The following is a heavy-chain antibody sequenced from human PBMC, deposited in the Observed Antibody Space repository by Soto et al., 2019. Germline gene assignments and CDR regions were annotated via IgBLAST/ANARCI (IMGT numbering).Heavy chain of an antibody. J-gene: IGHJ4*02. CDR3: ARESEDLTSNFDY. V-gene: IGHV3-21*06. CDR2: ISSTTNYI. CDR1: GFTFTRYS. Sequence: GGTLRLSCSDSGFTFTRYSMNWVRQAPGKGLEWVSSISSTTNYIYYGDSMKGRFTISRDNAKNSLYLEMNSLRAEDTAVYYCARESEDLTSNFDYWGQGTLVTVSS.